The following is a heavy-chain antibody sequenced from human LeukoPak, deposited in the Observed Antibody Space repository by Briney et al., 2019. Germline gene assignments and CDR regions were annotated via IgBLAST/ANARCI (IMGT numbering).Heavy chain of an antibody. CDR3: AKGEGRVGATLYYYYGMDV. D-gene: IGHD1-26*01. V-gene: IGHV3-23*01. J-gene: IGHJ6*02. CDR1: GFTFSSYA. CDR2: ISGSGGST. Sequence: PGGSLRLSCAASGFTFSSYAMSWVRQAPGKGLEWVSAISGSGGSTYYADSVKGRFTISRDNSKNTLYLQMNSLRAEDTAVYYCAKGEGRVGATLYYYYGMDVWGQGTTVIVSS.